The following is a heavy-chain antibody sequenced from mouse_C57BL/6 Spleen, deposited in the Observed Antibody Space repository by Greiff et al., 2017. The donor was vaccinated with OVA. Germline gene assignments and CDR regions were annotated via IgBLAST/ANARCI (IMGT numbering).Heavy chain of an antibody. J-gene: IGHJ4*01. V-gene: IGHV1-76*01. CDR2: IYPGSGNT. Sequence: QVQLQQSGAELVRPGASVKLSCKASGYTFTDYYINWVKQRPGQGLEWIARIYPGSGNTYYNEKFKGKATLTAEKSSSTAYMQLSSLTSEDSAVYFCAREGVLRDYAMDYWGQGTSVTVSS. CDR1: GYTFTDYY. D-gene: IGHD2-14*01. CDR3: AREGVLRDYAMDY.